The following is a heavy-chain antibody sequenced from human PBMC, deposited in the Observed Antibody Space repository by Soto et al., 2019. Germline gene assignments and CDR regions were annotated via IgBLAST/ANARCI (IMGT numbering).Heavy chain of an antibody. CDR2: TGLDGRTT. V-gene: IGHV3-23*01. Sequence: EVQLLESGGGLVQPGGSLRLSCEASGFTFSMSAMSWVRQAPGKGLEWVSTTGLDGRTTYYADSVKGRFTVSRDNSKNTLHVQMNSLRAEDTAVYYCVTVHSTSRTIAYWGQGTRVTVSS. J-gene: IGHJ1*01. CDR1: GFTFSMSA. D-gene: IGHD2-2*01. CDR3: VTVHSTSRTIAY.